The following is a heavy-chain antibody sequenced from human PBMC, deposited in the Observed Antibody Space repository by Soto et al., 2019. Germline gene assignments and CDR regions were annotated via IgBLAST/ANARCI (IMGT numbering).Heavy chain of an antibody. CDR1: GFTFSSYG. CDR2: ISYDGSNK. J-gene: IGHJ6*02. Sequence: GGSLRLSCAASGFTFSSYGMHWVRQAPGKGLEWVAVISYDGSNKYYADSVKGRFTISRDNSKNTLYLQMNSPRAEDTAVYYCAKDKSRGSNRSSWYVSYYYYGMDVWGQGTTVTVSS. V-gene: IGHV3-30*18. D-gene: IGHD6-13*01. CDR3: AKDKSRGSNRSSWYVSYYYYGMDV.